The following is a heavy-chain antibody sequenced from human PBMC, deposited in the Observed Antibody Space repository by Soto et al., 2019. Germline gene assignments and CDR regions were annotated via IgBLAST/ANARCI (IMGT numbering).Heavy chain of an antibody. CDR3: ATDLGYCSSTSEGDCPRGDWFDP. J-gene: IGHJ5*02. V-gene: IGHV1-24*01. Sequence: QVQLVQSGAEVKKPGASVKVSCKVSGYTLTELSMHWVRQAPGKGLEWMGGFDPEDGETIYAQKFQGRVTMTEDTSTDTAYMELSSLRSEDTAVYYCATDLGYCSSTSEGDCPRGDWFDPRGQGTLVTVSS. D-gene: IGHD2-2*01. CDR1: GYTLTELS. CDR2: FDPEDGET.